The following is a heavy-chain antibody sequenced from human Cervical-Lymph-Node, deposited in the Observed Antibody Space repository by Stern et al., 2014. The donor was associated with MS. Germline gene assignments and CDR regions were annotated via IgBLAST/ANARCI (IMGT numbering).Heavy chain of an antibody. CDR1: GGSSSSPT. CDR2: TIPPVNVP. D-gene: IGHD2-15*01. V-gene: IGHV1-69*09. Sequence: VQLVESGSEVRKPGSSVKVSCKPSGGSSSSPTIIWVRKAPGHGLQWMGSTIPPVNVPNFARRFQGTLPLRKDTPPTTGSLGLSSLRSEVTAVYYCARSEGSGALEWLYGMDVWGQGTTGIV. J-gene: IGHJ6*02. CDR3: ARSEGSGALEWLYGMDV.